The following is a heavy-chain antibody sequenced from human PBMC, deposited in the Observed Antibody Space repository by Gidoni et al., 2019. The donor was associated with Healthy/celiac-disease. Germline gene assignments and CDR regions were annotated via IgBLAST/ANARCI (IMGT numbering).Heavy chain of an antibody. J-gene: IGHJ3*02. CDR2: IYPGDSDT. CDR1: GYSFTSYW. V-gene: IGHV5-51*03. CDR3: ASSLSSEAFDI. Sequence: LQGVQSGAEVTQPGESLKISGKGSGYSFTSYWIGWVRQMPGKGLEWMGIIYPGDSDTRYSPSFQGQVTISADKSISTAYLQWSSVKASDTAMYYCASSLSSEAFDIWGQGTMVTVSS.